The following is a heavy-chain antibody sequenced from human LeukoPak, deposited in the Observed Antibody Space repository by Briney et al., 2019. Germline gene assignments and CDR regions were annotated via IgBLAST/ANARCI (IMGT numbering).Heavy chain of an antibody. CDR3: ARGMGSSSSDY. J-gene: IGHJ4*02. CDR2: ISAYNGHT. Sequence: ASVKVSYTASGYTFTSYAINWVRQAPGQGLGGMGWISAYNGHTNYAQNLQGRVTMTTVTSTSTAYMELRSLRSDDTAVYYCARGMGSSSSDYWGQGSLVTVSS. V-gene: IGHV1-18*01. CDR1: GYTFTSYA. D-gene: IGHD6-6*01.